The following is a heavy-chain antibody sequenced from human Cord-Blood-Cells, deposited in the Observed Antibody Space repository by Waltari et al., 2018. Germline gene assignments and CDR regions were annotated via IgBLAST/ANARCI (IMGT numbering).Heavy chain of an antibody. Sequence: QVQLVQSGAEVKKPGSSVTVSCKASGGTFSSYAISWVRQAPGQGLEWMGRIIPILGIANYAQKFQGRVTITADKATSTAYMELSSLRSEDTAVYYCARDPPSGSYSDYWGQGTLVTVSS. V-gene: IGHV1-69*09. CDR2: IIPILGIA. D-gene: IGHD1-26*01. CDR1: GGTFSSYA. CDR3: ARDPPSGSYSDY. J-gene: IGHJ4*02.